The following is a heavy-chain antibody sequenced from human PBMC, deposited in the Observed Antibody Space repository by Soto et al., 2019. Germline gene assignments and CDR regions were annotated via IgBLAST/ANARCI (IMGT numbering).Heavy chain of an antibody. CDR1: GYTFTGYY. Sequence: QVQLVQSGAEVKKPGASVKVSCKASGYTFTGYYMHWVRQAPGQGLEWMGWINPNSGGTNYAQKFQGWVTMTRDTSISTAYMELSRLRSDDTAVYYCARSSQRGYSYGSTAFHFDYWGQGTLVTVSS. D-gene: IGHD5-18*01. CDR2: INPNSGGT. V-gene: IGHV1-2*04. J-gene: IGHJ4*02. CDR3: ARSSQRGYSYGSTAFHFDY.